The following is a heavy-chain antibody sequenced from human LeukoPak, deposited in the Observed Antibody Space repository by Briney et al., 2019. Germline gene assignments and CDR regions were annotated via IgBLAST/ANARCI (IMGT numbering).Heavy chain of an antibody. CDR1: GFTFSSYA. CDR2: IRNDGGNK. CDR3: TVESIAVTAPFEY. V-gene: IGHV3-30*02. Sequence: PGGSLRLSCAASGFTFSSYAMHWVRQAPGKGLEWVSFIRNDGGNKYYADSVKGRFTISRDNSKNALFLQMNSLRTEDTAVYYCTVESIAVTAPFEYWGQGTQVTVSS. J-gene: IGHJ4*02. D-gene: IGHD6-19*01.